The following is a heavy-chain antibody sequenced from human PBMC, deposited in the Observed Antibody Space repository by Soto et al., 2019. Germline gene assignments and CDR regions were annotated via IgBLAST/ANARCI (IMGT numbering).Heavy chain of an antibody. CDR1: GFTCSNYA. J-gene: IGHJ1*01. CDR3: AKLLWCGRYFQD. CDR2: ISSSGDGT. Sequence: PGGSLRLSCAASGFTCSNYAMTWVRQAPGKGLEWVSLISSSGDGTYYADSVKGRFTISRDNSKHTVSVEMNNLRADDTAVYYCAKLLWCGRYFQDWGQGTLVTVSS. D-gene: IGHD3-3*01. V-gene: IGHV3-23*01.